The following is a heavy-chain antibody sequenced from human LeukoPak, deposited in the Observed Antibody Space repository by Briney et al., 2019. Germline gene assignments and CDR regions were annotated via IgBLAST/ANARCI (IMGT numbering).Heavy chain of an antibody. CDR2: ISGSGAST. J-gene: IGHJ4*02. V-gene: IGHV3-23*01. Sequence: PGGSLRLSCAASGFTFSSRAMNWVRQAPGDGLEWVSSISGSGASTYDADSVKGRFTISRDNSKNTLYLQMNSLRAEDTAIYYCAKDRYGDYSFDSWGQGTLVSVSS. D-gene: IGHD4-17*01. CDR1: GFTFSSRA. CDR3: AKDRYGDYSFDS.